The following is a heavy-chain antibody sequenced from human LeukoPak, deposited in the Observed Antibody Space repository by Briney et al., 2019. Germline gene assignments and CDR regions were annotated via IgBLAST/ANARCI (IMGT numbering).Heavy chain of an antibody. CDR1: GGSISSGGYS. J-gene: IGHJ4*02. CDR2: IYHSGST. V-gene: IGHV4-30-2*01. CDR3: AREDYGSGSYSY. D-gene: IGHD3-10*01. Sequence: SETLSLTCAVSGGSISSGGYSWSWIRQPPGKGLEWIGYIYHSGSTYYNPSLKSRVTISVDRSKNQFSLKLSSVTAADTAVYYCAREDYGSGSYSYWGQGTLVTVSS.